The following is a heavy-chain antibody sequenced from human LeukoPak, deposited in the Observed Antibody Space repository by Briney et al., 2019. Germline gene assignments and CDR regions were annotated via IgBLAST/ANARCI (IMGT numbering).Heavy chain of an antibody. CDR3: ARQRTYSSGWYVDDSIDI. D-gene: IGHD6-19*01. CDR1: GYSFTSYW. V-gene: IGHV5-51*01. J-gene: IGHJ3*02. CDR2: IYPGDSDT. Sequence: GESLKISCKGSGYSFTSYWIGWVRQMPGKGLEWMGIIYPGDSDTRYSPSFQGQVTISADKSISTAYLQWSSLKASDTAMYYCARQRTYSSGWYVDDSIDIWGQGTMVTVSS.